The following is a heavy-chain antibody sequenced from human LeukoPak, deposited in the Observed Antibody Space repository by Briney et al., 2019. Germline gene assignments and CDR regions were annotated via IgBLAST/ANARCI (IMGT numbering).Heavy chain of an antibody. CDR3: AGSLGATRYNLKYYFFYGLDV. Sequence: SETLSLTCTVSGGSINTYYWNWIRQPPGKGLEWIGYSHYSGSTNYSPSLKSRVTISVDTSNNQFSLRLSSVTAADTAVYYCAGSLGATRYNLKYYFFYGLDVWGQGTTVTVSS. D-gene: IGHD1-26*01. CDR1: GGSINTYY. CDR2: SHYSGST. J-gene: IGHJ6*02. V-gene: IGHV4-59*01.